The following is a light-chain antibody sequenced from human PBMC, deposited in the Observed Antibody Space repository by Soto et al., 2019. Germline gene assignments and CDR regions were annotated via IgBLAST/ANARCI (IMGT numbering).Light chain of an antibody. CDR3: SSYTTIDTYVV. Sequence: QSALTQPASVSGSPGQSITISCTGTSSDVGAYDYVSWYQQHPGKAPRLMIYGVSYRPSGVSDRFSGSKSGNTASLAISGLQDEDEGEYFCSSYTTIDTYVVFGGGTKVTVL. CDR1: SSDVGAYDY. CDR2: GVS. V-gene: IGLV2-14*01. J-gene: IGLJ2*01.